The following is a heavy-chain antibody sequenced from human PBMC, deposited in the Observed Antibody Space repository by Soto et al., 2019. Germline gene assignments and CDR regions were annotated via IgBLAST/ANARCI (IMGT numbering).Heavy chain of an antibody. CDR1: GFTFTRYS. V-gene: IGHV3-21*06. Sequence: EVQLVESGGGLVKPGGSLRLSCAASGFTFTRYSMNWVRQAPGKGLEWVSSISRTTNYIYYGDSMKGRFTISRDNGKNSLYLEIHSLRAEDTAVYYCARESEDLTSNFDYWGQGTLVTVSS. J-gene: IGHJ4*02. CDR2: ISRTTNYI. CDR3: ARESEDLTSNFDY.